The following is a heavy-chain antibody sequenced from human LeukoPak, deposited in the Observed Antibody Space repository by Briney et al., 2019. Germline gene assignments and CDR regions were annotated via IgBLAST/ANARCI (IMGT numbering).Heavy chain of an antibody. CDR1: GGSISSGSYY. CDR3: AREPNDFWSGYGRPDV. J-gene: IGHJ6*04. Sequence: PSQTLSLTCTVSGGSISSGSYYWSWIRQPPGKGLEWIGSIYYSGSTYYNPSLKSRVTISVDTSKNQFSLKLSSVTAADTAVYYCAREPNDFWSGYGRPDVWGKGTTVTVSS. V-gene: IGHV4-39*07. D-gene: IGHD3-3*01. CDR2: IYYSGST.